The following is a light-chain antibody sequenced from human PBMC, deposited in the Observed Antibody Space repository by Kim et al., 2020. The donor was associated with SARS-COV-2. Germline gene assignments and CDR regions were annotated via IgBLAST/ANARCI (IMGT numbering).Light chain of an antibody. CDR1: SLRSYN. Sequence: ALGLTVRITCQGDSLRSYNATWYQQRPGQAPVLVVYGKSSRPSGIPDRFSGSSSGDTASLTITGAQAEDEADYYCNSRDSSGDRLVFGGGTQLTVL. J-gene: IGLJ3*02. CDR3: NSRDSSGDRLV. V-gene: IGLV3-19*01. CDR2: GKS.